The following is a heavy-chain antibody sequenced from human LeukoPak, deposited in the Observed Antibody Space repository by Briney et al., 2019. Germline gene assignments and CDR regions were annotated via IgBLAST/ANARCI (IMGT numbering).Heavy chain of an antibody. V-gene: IGHV4-59*01. D-gene: IGHD6-19*01. Sequence: SETLSLTCTVSGGSISSYYWSRIRQPPGKGLEWIGYIYYSGSTNYNPSLKSRVTISVDTSKNQFSLKLSSVTAADTAVYYCARATYSSGWGTSDYWGQGTLVTVSS. CDR2: IYYSGST. CDR1: GGSISSYY. CDR3: ARATYSSGWGTSDY. J-gene: IGHJ4*02.